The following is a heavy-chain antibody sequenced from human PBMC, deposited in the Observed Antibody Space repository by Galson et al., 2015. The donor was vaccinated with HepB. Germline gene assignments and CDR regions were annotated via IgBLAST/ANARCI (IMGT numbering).Heavy chain of an antibody. J-gene: IGHJ4*02. CDR2: DPSDSYI. D-gene: IGHD6-19*01. V-gene: IGHV5-10-1*01. Sequence: DPSDSYINYSPSFQGHVTISADKSISTAYLQWSSLKASDTAMYYCARGSSGWYYFDYWGQGTLVTVSS. CDR3: ARGSSGWYYFDY.